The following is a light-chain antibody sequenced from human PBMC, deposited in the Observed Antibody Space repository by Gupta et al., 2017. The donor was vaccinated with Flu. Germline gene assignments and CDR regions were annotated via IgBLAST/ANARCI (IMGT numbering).Light chain of an antibody. V-gene: IGKV3-20*01. Sequence: GTLSLSPGERATLSCRASQSVSNNFLAWYQQKPGQAPRLLSYGASNRAPGIPDRFSGSGSGTDFTLTISRLEPEDFAVYYCQQYGSSPFTFGPGTKVDIK. CDR2: GAS. CDR1: QSVSNNF. CDR3: QQYGSSPFT. J-gene: IGKJ3*01.